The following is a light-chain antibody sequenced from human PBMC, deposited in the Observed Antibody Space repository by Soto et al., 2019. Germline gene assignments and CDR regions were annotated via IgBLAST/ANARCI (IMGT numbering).Light chain of an antibody. Sequence: EIVLTQSPGTLSLSPGERATLSCRASPSLSYTYLAWYQQRPGQAPRLLIYGTSSRATGIPDRFSGSGSGTDFTLTINRLEPEDFAVYYCQQYGSSRFTFGPGTKVDI. CDR2: GTS. CDR1: PSLSYTY. V-gene: IGKV3-20*01. J-gene: IGKJ3*01. CDR3: QQYGSSRFT.